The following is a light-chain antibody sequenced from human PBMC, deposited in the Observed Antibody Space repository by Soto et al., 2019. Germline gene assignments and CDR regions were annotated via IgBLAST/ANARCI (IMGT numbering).Light chain of an antibody. J-gene: IGKJ5*01. Sequence: EIVLTQSPATLSLSPGERATLSCRASQSVNSYLAWYQQKLGQAPRLLIYDASNRATGIPARFSGSGSGTDFTLTISSLEPEDFAVYYCQQRSNWITFGQGTRLEIK. CDR3: QQRSNWIT. CDR1: QSVNSY. V-gene: IGKV3-11*01. CDR2: DAS.